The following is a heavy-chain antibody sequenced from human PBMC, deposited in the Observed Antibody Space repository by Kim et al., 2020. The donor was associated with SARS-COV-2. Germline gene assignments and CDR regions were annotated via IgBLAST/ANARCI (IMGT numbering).Heavy chain of an antibody. CDR3: ANFEY. Sequence: GGSLRLSCAASGFTCTNYNIHWVRQAPGKGLEWVALIYYDGSTKYYADSVKGRFTISRDNSKNTLYLQMNSLRVDDTAVYYCANFEYWGQGTLVTVSA. CDR1: GFTCTNYN. J-gene: IGHJ4*02. CDR2: IYYDGSTK. V-gene: IGHV3-33*06.